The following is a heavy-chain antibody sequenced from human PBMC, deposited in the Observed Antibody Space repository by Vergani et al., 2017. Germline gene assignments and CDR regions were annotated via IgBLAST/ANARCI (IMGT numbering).Heavy chain of an antibody. Sequence: EVQLVESGGGLVQPGGSLRLSCAASGFTFSSYWMHWVRQAPGKGLVWVSRINSDGSSTSYADSVKGRFTISRDNAKNTLYLQMNSLRAEDTAVYYCCGEGVADAFDIGGQGTMVTVSS. D-gene: IGHD7-27*01. CDR2: INSDGSST. CDR3: CGEGVADAFDI. CDR1: GFTFSSYW. J-gene: IGHJ3*02. V-gene: IGHV3-74*01.